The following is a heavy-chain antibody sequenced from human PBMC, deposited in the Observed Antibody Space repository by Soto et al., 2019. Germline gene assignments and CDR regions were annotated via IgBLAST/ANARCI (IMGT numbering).Heavy chain of an antibody. CDR2: IYYIWTT. Sequence: FVPQSLTYTVSDYNIRTYYWNWIRQKPGKGLEWMGHIYYIWTTNYNPSLXSRVSISVDTSKNQFSLKLRSVTAADTAMYYCARQQVYYGSGTYQFDFWGQGTPVTVSS. CDR3: ARQQVYYGSGTYQFDF. V-gene: IGHV4-59*08. D-gene: IGHD3-10*01. J-gene: IGHJ4*02. CDR1: DYNIRTYY.